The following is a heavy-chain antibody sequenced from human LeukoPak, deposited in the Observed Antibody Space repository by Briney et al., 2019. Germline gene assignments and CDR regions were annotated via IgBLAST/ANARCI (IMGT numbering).Heavy chain of an antibody. CDR1: GYTFTNYY. Sequence: ASVTVSCKASGYTFTNYYMHWVRQAPGQGLEWMGIINSRGDSTSYAQKFQGRITMTRYTSTSTVYMELSSLRSEDTAVYYCARPLSTVTTARYYYYGMDVWGQGTTATVPS. J-gene: IGHJ6*02. D-gene: IGHD4-17*01. CDR3: ARPLSTVTTARYYYYGMDV. V-gene: IGHV1-46*01. CDR2: INSRGDST.